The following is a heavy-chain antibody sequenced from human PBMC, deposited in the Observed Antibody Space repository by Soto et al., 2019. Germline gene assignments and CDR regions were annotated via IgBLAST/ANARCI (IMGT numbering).Heavy chain of an antibody. CDR1: GFTYSKHS. CDR3: ARDEYNGLVRPLYFDF. CDR2: ISGNGGRT. Sequence: EVQLLESGGGWVQPGGSLRLSCAASGFTYSKHSMTWVRQAPGKGLEWVATISGNGGRTYYADSVKGRFIISRDNSRNLVHLQMNSLRVGDTALYLCARDEYNGLVRPLYFDFWGQGAQVTVSS. D-gene: IGHD1-1*01. J-gene: IGHJ4*02. V-gene: IGHV3-23*01.